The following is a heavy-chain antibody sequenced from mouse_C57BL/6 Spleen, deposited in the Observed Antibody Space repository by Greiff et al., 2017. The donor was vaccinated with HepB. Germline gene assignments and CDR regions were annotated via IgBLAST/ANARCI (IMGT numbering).Heavy chain of an antibody. CDR2: IDPSDSYT. J-gene: IGHJ3*01. CDR3: ARNYSFAY. CDR1: GYTFTSYW. D-gene: IGHD1-1*02. V-gene: IGHV1-59*01. Sequence: QVQLQHPGAELVRPGTSVKLSCKASGYTFTSYWMHWVKQRPGQGLEWIGVIDPSDSYTNYNQKFKGKATLTVDTSSSTAYMQLSSLTSEDSAVYYCARNYSFAYWGQGTLVTVSA.